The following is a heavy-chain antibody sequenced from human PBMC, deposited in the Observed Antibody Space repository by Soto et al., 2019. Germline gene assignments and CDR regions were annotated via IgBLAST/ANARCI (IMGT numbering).Heavy chain of an antibody. J-gene: IGHJ5*02. CDR3: ARAQFYSGSGNYNNLMFDA. V-gene: IGHV4-30-2*01. Sequence: TLYLTCAVSGGSIGGVGYSWSWIREPPGGGLEWIGYMYHSGTFLKSPSLKTRLTMSLDMSKNQFSLTLNSMTAADTAVYYCARAQFYSGSGNYNNLMFDAWGQGIQVTVSS. D-gene: IGHD3-10*01. CDR1: GGSIGGVGYS. CDR2: MYHSGTF.